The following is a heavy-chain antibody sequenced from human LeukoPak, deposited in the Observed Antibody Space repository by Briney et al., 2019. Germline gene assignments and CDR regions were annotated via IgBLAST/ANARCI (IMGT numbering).Heavy chain of an antibody. CDR1: GITLSNYG. Sequence: RTGGSLRLSCAASGITLSNYGMSWVRQAPGKGLEWVAVIRCGGGRTNYAASVKGRFTITRDNSKDTLYLQMNSLSAEDTAVYFCAKRGVVIRVILVGFHKEAYYFDSWGQGALVTVSS. CDR3: AKRGVVIRVILVGFHKEAYYFDS. V-gene: IGHV3-23*01. D-gene: IGHD3-22*01. CDR2: IRCGGGRT. J-gene: IGHJ4*02.